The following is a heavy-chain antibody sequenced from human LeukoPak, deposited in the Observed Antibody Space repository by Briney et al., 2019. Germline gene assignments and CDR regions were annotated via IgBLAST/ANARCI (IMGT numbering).Heavy chain of an antibody. J-gene: IGHJ6*03. Sequence: ASVKVSCKVSGYTLTELSMHWVRQAPGKGLEWMGGFDPEDGETIYAQKFQGRVTMTEDTSTDTAYMELSSLRSEDTAVYYCATDSYQLLREPGYYYMGVWGKGTTVTVSS. CDR3: ATDSYQLLREPGYYYMGV. V-gene: IGHV1-24*01. CDR1: GYTLTELS. CDR2: FDPEDGET. D-gene: IGHD2-2*01.